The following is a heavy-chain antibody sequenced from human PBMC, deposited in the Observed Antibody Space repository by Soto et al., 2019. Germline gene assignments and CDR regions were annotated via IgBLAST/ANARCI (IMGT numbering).Heavy chain of an antibody. CDR2: MNPNSDNT. V-gene: IGHV1-8*01. J-gene: IGHJ6*02. D-gene: IGHD3-3*01. Sequence: GASVKVSCKASGYTFTSYDINWVRQATGQWVEWMGWMNPNSDNTGSAQKFQGRVTMTRKTSIGTAYMELSCLRSEDTAVYYCARWEKIRITIFGVVPAGPYYYYGLDVWGQGTTVTVSS. CDR3: ARWEKIRITIFGVVPAGPYYYYGLDV. CDR1: GYTFTSYD.